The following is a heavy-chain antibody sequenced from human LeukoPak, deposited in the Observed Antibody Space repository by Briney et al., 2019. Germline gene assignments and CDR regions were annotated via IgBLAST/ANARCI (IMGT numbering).Heavy chain of an antibody. J-gene: IGHJ6*02. CDR2: INYSGST. Sequence: SETLSLTCIVSGVSISSGTYYWSWLRQHPGKGLEWIGNINYSGSTYYNPSRKRLATISVDTSMNQFSLKVSSVTAADTAVYHCARVLPDYGLDVWGQGTTVTVSS. D-gene: IGHD2-15*01. CDR3: ARVLPDYGLDV. V-gene: IGHV4-31*01. CDR1: GVSISSGTYY.